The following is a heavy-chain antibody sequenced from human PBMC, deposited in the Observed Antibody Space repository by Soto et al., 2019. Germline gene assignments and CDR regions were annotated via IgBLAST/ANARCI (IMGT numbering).Heavy chain of an antibody. Sequence: EVQLVESGGGLVQPGGSLRLSCAASGFTFSDHYMDWVRQAPAKGLEWVGRTRNRANGYTTEYAASVKGRFTISRDDSKTSLYLQMNSLKIEDPAVYYCARAFYGSGSYSLGYWGQGALVTVSS. CDR1: GFTFSDHY. CDR2: TRNRANGYTT. CDR3: ARAFYGSGSYSLGY. D-gene: IGHD3-10*01. V-gene: IGHV3-72*01. J-gene: IGHJ4*02.